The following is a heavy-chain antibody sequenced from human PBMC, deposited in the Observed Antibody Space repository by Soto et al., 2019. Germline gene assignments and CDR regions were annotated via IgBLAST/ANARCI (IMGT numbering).Heavy chain of an antibody. CDR1: GGSLSDYF. CDR2: INHLGSI. V-gene: IGHV4-34*01. J-gene: IGHJ6*03. Sequence: SETLSLTCVVSGGSLSDYFCSWIRQPPGMALECIEEINHLGSINYNPSLKSRVTMSVDTSKNQFSLTLNSVTAADTATFYCARGGISHWAYFYYMDVWDRGTTVTVSS. CDR3: ARGGISHWAYFYYMDV. D-gene: IGHD2-21*01.